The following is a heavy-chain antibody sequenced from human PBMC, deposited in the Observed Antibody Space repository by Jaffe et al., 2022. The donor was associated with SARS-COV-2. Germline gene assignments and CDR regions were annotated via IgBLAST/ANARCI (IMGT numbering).Heavy chain of an antibody. D-gene: IGHD5-12*01. V-gene: IGHV4-31*03. J-gene: IGHJ6*02. CDR2: IYYSGST. CDR1: GGSISSGGYY. CDR3: ARVIVATISDYYYGMDV. Sequence: QVQLQESGPGLVKPSQTLSLTCTVSGGSISSGGYYWSWIRQHPGKGLEWIGYIYYSGSTYYNPSLKSRVTISVDTSKNQFSLKLSSVTAADTAVYYCARVIVATISDYYYGMDVWGQGTTVTVSS.